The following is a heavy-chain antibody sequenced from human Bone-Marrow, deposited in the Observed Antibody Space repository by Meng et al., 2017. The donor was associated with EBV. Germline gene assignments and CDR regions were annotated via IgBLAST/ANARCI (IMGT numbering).Heavy chain of an antibody. CDR2: INPNSGGT. J-gene: IGHJ4*02. D-gene: IGHD3-10*01. Sequence: GPLVQPGAEGKTPGASVNVTCQASGDTCTRYYMHWVRQAPGQGLEWMGRINPNSGGTNYAQKFQGRVTTTRDTSISTAYMELSRLRSDDPAVYYCVRVFLDYGSGSRAYWGQGTLVTVSS. CDR3: VRVFLDYGSGSRAY. CDR1: GDTCTRYY. V-gene: IGHV1-2*06.